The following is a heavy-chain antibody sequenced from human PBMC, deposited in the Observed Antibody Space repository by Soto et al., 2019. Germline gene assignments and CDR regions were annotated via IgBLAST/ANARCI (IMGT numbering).Heavy chain of an antibody. CDR2: IIPIFGTA. D-gene: IGHD2-2*01. V-gene: IGHV1-69*12. CDR1: GGTFSSYA. CDR3: ARAGTVLVPAAMGGMDV. Sequence: QVQLVQSGAEVKKPGSSVKVSCKASGGTFSSYAISWVRQAPGQGLEWMGGIIPIFGTANYAQKFQGRVTITADESTSTAYMELSSLRYEDTAVYYCARAGTVLVPAAMGGMDVWGQGTTVTVSS. J-gene: IGHJ6*02.